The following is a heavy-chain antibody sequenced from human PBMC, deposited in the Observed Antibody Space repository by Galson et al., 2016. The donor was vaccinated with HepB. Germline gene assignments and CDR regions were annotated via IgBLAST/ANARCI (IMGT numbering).Heavy chain of an antibody. CDR1: GFSVSDNY. CDR2: IYGDGRT. D-gene: IGHD2-15*01. CDR3: ATRLGYCRGGTCFGRY. Sequence: SLRLSCAASGFSVSDNYMSWARQAPGKGLEWVSLIYGDGRTHHAESVKGRFTISRDNTKNTVYLQMNSLRVEDSAIYYCATRLGYCRGGTCFGRYWGQGSLVIVS. J-gene: IGHJ1*01. V-gene: IGHV3-53*01.